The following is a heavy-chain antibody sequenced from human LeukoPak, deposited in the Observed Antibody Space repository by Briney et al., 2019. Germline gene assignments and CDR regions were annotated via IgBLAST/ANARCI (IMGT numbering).Heavy chain of an antibody. D-gene: IGHD6-19*01. CDR3: APYTVDSSCWYGGWFDP. Sequence: SETLSLTCTVSGGSISSYDWSWIRQPPGKGLVWIGYIYYSGSTNYNPSLKSRVTISVDTSKNQFSLKLSSVTAANTAVYYCAPYTVDSSCWYGGWFDPLGQGTLVTVSS. V-gene: IGHV4-59*01. J-gene: IGHJ5*02. CDR1: GGSISSYD. CDR2: IYYSGST.